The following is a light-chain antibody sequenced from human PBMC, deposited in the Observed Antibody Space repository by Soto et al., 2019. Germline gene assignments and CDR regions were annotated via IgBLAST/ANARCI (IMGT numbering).Light chain of an antibody. Sequence: QSVLTQPASVSGSPGQSITISCTGTSSDVGGYSYVSWYQQHPGKAPKLMIYEVSNRPSGVSIRFSGSKSGNTASLTISGLQAEDEADYYCSSYTSSTSLDVFGTGTKVTVL. V-gene: IGLV2-14*01. CDR3: SSYTSSTSLDV. CDR2: EVS. CDR1: SSDVGGYSY. J-gene: IGLJ1*01.